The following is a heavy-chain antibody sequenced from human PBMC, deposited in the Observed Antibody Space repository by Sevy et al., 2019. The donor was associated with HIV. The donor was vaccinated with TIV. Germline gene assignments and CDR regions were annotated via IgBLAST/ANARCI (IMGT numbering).Heavy chain of an antibody. CDR2: ISSNGGST. CDR1: GFSFSSYA. V-gene: IGHV3-64*02. J-gene: IGHJ4*02. Sequence: GGSLRLSCAASGFSFSSYALHWVRQAPGKGLEYVSAISSNGGSTYYADSVKGRFTISRDNSKNTLYLQMGSLRAEDMAVYYCAREGVGGDSYSLDYWGQGTLVTVSS. CDR3: AREGVGGDSYSLDY. D-gene: IGHD5-18*01.